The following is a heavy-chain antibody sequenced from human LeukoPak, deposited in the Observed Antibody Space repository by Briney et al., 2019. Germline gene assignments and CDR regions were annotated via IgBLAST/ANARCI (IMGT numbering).Heavy chain of an antibody. CDR3: ARDALIGPENYIAVAGTGWFDP. J-gene: IGHJ5*02. CDR1: GASFSGYS. CDR2: FGHTGSP. V-gene: IGHV4-34*01. D-gene: IGHD6-19*01. Sequence: PSETLSLTCAISGASFSGYSWTWIRQPPGKGLEWIGEFGHTGSPIYNPSLKSRVNISIDTSKNQFSLRLTSVTAADTAVYFCARDALIGPENYIAVAGTGWFDPWGQGTLVTVSS.